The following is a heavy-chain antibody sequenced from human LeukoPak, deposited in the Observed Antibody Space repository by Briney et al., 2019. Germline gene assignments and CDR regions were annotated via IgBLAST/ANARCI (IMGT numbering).Heavy chain of an antibody. Sequence: SETLSLTCTVSGGSISSGSYYWSWIRQPAGKGLEWIGRIYTGGSTNYNPSLKNRVTISVDTSKNQFSLKLSSVTAADTAVYYCAKAGDYYDSNGYYHKSAFDIWGQGTMVTVSS. V-gene: IGHV4-61*02. CDR3: AKAGDYYDSNGYYHKSAFDI. J-gene: IGHJ3*02. CDR1: GGSISSGSYY. D-gene: IGHD3-22*01. CDR2: IYTGGST.